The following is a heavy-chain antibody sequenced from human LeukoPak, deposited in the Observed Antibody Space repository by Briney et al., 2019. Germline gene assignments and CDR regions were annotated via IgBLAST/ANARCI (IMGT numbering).Heavy chain of an antibody. J-gene: IGHJ4*02. V-gene: IGHV3-30*18. CDR2: ISYDGSNK. Sequence: GRSLRLSCAASGFTFSSYGMHWVRQAPGKGLEWVAVISYDGSNKYYADFVKGRFTISRDNSKNTLYLQMNSLRAEDTAVYYCAKSSLDSSGWYEEYWGQGTLVTVSS. CDR3: AKSSLDSSGWYEEY. CDR1: GFTFSSYG. D-gene: IGHD6-19*01.